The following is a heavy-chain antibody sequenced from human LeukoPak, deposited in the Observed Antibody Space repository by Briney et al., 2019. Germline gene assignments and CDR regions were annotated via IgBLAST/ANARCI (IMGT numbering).Heavy chain of an antibody. CDR2: ISYDGSNK. D-gene: IGHD6-13*01. J-gene: IGHJ4*02. V-gene: IGHV3-30-3*01. Sequence: GGSLRLSCAASGFTFSNYAMHWVRQAPGKGLEWVAVISYDGSNKYYADSVKGRFTISRDNSKNTLYLQMNSLRAEDTAVYYCARGKKQQLTLFDYWGQGTLVTVSS. CDR3: ARGKKQQLTLFDY. CDR1: GFTFSNYA.